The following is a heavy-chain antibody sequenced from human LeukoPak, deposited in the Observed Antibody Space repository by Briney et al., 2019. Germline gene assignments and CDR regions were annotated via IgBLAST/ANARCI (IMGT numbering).Heavy chain of an antibody. CDR3: ARGLQGVYSSSWFYIYYFDY. J-gene: IGHJ4*02. CDR2: MNPNSGNT. D-gene: IGHD6-13*01. Sequence: GASVKVSCKASGYTFTSYDINWVRQATGQGLEWMGWMNPNSGNTGYAQKFQGRVTMTRNTSISTAYMELSSLRSEDTAVYYCARGLQGVYSSSWFYIYYFDYWGQGTLVTVSS. V-gene: IGHV1-8*01. CDR1: GYTFTSYD.